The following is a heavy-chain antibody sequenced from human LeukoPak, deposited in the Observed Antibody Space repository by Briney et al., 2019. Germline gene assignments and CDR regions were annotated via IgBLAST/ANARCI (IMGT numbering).Heavy chain of an antibody. V-gene: IGHV3-7*03. Sequence: PGGSLRLSCAASGFTFSSYWMSWVRQAPGKGLEWVANIKKDGSEKYYVDSVKGRFTISRDNAKTSLYLQMNSLRAEDTAVYYCARDVGDGHELWYYYYMDVWGKGTTVTVSS. CDR2: IKKDGSEK. CDR3: ARDVGDGHELWYYYYMDV. CDR1: GFTFSSYW. D-gene: IGHD5-24*01. J-gene: IGHJ6*03.